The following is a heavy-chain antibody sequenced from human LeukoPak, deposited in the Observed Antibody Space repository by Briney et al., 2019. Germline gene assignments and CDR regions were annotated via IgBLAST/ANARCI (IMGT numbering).Heavy chain of an antibody. J-gene: IGHJ6*03. CDR3: ARVDTAMGYYYYYMDV. CDR1: GFTFSSYS. D-gene: IGHD5-18*01. Sequence: GGSLRLSCAASGFTFSSYSMNWVRQAPGKGLEWVSYISSSSSTIYYADSVKGRFTISRDNAKNSLYLQMNSLRAEDTAVYYCARVDTAMGYYYYYMDVWGKGTTVTVSS. CDR2: ISSSSSTI. V-gene: IGHV3-48*01.